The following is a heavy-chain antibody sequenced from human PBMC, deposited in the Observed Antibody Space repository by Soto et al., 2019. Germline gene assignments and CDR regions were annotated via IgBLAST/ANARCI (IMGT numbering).Heavy chain of an antibody. V-gene: IGHV1-69*13. J-gene: IGHJ6*02. Sequence: SVKVSCKASGGTFSSYAISWVRQAPGQGLEWMGGIIPIFGTANYAQKFQGRVTVTADESTSTAYMELSSLRSEDTAVYYCARAYYDSSGYSDYYGMDVWGQGTTVTVSS. CDR2: IIPIFGTA. CDR1: GGTFSSYA. D-gene: IGHD3-22*01. CDR3: ARAYYDSSGYSDYYGMDV.